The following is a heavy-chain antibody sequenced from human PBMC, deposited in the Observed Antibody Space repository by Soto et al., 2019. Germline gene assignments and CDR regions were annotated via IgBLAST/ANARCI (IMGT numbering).Heavy chain of an antibody. CDR1: GDSVSSNSAA. J-gene: IGHJ5*02. CDR3: AVETMVRGVIYNWFDP. D-gene: IGHD3-10*01. Sequence: SQTPSLTCAISGDSVSSNSAAWNWIRQSPSRVLEWLGRTYYRSKWYNDYAVSVKSRITINPDTSKNQFSLQLNSVTPEDTAVYYCAVETMVRGVIYNWFDPWGQGTLVTVSS. V-gene: IGHV6-1*01. CDR2: TYYRSKWYN.